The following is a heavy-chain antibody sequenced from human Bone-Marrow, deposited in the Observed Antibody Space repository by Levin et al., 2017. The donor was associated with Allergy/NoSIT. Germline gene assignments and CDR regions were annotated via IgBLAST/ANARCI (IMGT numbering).Heavy chain of an antibody. CDR1: GFAFIDYA. V-gene: IGHV3-23*01. CDR3: AQDRGGSYFGS. CDR2: IGSGGDT. J-gene: IGHJ4*02. Sequence: HPSETLSLTCVASGFAFIDYAISWVRQPPGEGPEWVAAIGSGGDTHYPDSLRGRFTISRDNSKNTVYLQVNSLRVDDTAIYYCAQDRGGSYFGSWGQGTLVTVSS. D-gene: IGHD3-10*01.